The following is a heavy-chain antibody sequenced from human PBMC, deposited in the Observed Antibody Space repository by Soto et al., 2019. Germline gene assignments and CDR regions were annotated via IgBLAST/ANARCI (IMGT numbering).Heavy chain of an antibody. Sequence: PSETLSLTCAVYGGSFSGYYWSWIRQPPGKRLEWIGEINHSGSTNYNPSLKSRVTISRDNAKNSLYLQMNSLRAEDTALYYCAKDRPVGGGGAYAFDIWGQGTMVTVSS. CDR1: GGSFSGYY. J-gene: IGHJ3*02. V-gene: IGHV4-34*01. D-gene: IGHD2-15*01. CDR3: AKDRPVGGGGAYAFDI. CDR2: INHSGST.